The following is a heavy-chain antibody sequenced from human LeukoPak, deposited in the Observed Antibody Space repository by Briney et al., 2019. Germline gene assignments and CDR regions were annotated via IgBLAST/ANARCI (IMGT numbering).Heavy chain of an antibody. CDR3: ARGEIYCSSTSCEPYGIDF. D-gene: IGHD2-2*01. CDR1: GGTFSSYA. CDR2: IIPIFGTA. V-gene: IGHV1-69*13. Sequence: ASVKVSCKASGGTFSSYAISWVRQAPGQGLEWMGGIIPIFGTANYAQKFQGRVTITADESTSKAYMELSSLRSEDTAVYYCARGEIYCSSTSCEPYGIDFWGKGTTVTVAS. J-gene: IGHJ6*04.